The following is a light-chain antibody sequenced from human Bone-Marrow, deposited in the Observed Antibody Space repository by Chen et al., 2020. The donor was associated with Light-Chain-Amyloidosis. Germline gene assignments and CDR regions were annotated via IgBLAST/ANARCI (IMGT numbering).Light chain of an antibody. J-gene: IGLJ3*02. CDR3: QSYQGSSQGV. CDR1: SGSIATNY. Sequence: NFMLTQPHCVSESTGKTVSISCIRSSGSIATNYVQWYQQRPGSSPTTVIYEDDQRPSGVPDRFSGSIDRSSNSASLTISGLKTEDEADYYCQSYQGSSQGVFGGGTKLTVL. CDR2: EDD. V-gene: IGLV6-57*01.